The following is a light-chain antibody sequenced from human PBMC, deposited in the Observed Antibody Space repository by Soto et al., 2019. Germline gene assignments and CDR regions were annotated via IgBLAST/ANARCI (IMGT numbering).Light chain of an antibody. CDR1: QSFSSSY. V-gene: IGKV3-20*01. CDR3: QQYGSSVYT. Sequence: EIVLTQSPGTLSLSPGERATLSCRASQSFSSSYLAWYQQKPGQAPRLLSYGASSRATGIPDRFSGSGSGTDFTLTISRLEPEDCAVYYCQQYGSSVYTFGQGTKLEIK. CDR2: GAS. J-gene: IGKJ2*01.